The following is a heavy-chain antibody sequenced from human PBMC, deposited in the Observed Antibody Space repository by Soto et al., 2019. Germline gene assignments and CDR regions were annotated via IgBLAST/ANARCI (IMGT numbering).Heavy chain of an antibody. CDR1: GGSISSGGYY. CDR3: ARSVFP. Sequence: QVQLQESGPGLVKPSQTLSLTCTVSGGSISSGGYYWNWIRQHPGKGLEWIGYIYYSGSTYYTPSLTSRVSMSVDTSKNPFSLKLSSVTAADTAVYYCARSVFPWGQGTLVTVSS. CDR2: IYYSGST. J-gene: IGHJ5*02. V-gene: IGHV4-31*03.